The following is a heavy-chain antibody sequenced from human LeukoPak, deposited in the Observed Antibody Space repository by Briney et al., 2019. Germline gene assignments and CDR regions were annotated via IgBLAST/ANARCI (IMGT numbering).Heavy chain of an antibody. CDR3: ARGKQLWLPSPFDY. CDR2: IYYSGST. D-gene: IGHD5-18*01. CDR1: GGSISSGDYY. V-gene: IGHV4-30-4*02. J-gene: IGHJ4*02. Sequence: PSETLSLTCTVSGGSISSGDYYWSWIRQPPGKGLEWIGYIYYSGSTYYNPSLKSRVTISVDTSKNQFSLKLSSVTAADTAVYYCARGKQLWLPSPFDYWGQGTLVTVSS.